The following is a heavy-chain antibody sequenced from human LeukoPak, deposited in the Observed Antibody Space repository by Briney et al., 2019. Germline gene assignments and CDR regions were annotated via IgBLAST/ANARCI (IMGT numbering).Heavy chain of an antibody. CDR2: IYTNGNT. D-gene: IGHD3-3*01. CDR3: ARDLGDGFWSGYFDY. CDR1: GGSISSYY. V-gene: IGHV4-4*07. Sequence: SETLSLTCTVSGGSISSYYWSWIRQPAGKGLEWIGRIYTNGNTNYNPSLKSRVTMSVDTSKNQFSLKLRSVTAADTAVYYCARDLGDGFWSGYFDYWGQGTLVTVSS. J-gene: IGHJ4*02.